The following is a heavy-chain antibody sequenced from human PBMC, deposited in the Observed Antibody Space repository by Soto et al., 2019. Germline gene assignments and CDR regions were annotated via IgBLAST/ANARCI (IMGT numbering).Heavy chain of an antibody. CDR2: IYYGGST. D-gene: IGHD7-27*01. Sequence: LSDTRSLTCTVSGDSIHTDYCSWIRQSPGKGLEWIGFIYYGGSTNYNPSLKSRVTISVDTPKNQFSLKLSSVTAADTAVYYCAKNWNWGSLVHWGQGTLVTVS. J-gene: IGHJ4*02. CDR3: AKNWNWGSLVH. V-gene: IGHV4-59*08. CDR1: GDSIHTDY.